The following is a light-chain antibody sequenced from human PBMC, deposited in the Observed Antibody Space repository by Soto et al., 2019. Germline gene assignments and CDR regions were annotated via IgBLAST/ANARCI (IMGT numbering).Light chain of an antibody. V-gene: IGKV1-27*01. CDR1: QYIGRY. Sequence: DIPMTQSPSSLSASVGDRVTITCRAGQYIGRYLNWYQQKPGKVPKLLIYAASSLRSGVPSRFTASAFGTDFTLTISSLQPEDVATYYCQHYGRAPAPWTFGQGTKVDIK. CDR2: AAS. CDR3: QHYGRAPAPWT. J-gene: IGKJ1*01.